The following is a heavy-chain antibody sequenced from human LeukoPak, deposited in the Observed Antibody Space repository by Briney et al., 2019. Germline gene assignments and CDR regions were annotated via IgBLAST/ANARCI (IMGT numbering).Heavy chain of an antibody. D-gene: IGHD5-18*01. CDR3: ARGSIVDTAMVSYFDY. J-gene: IGHJ4*02. CDR2: IIPIFGTA. V-gene: IGHV1-69*05. CDR1: GGTFSSYT. Sequence: SVKVSCKASGGTFSSYTISWVRQAPGQGLEWMGGIIPIFGTANYAQKFQGRVTITTDESTSTAYMELSSLRSEDTAVYYCARGSIVDTAMVSYFDYWGQGTLVTVSS.